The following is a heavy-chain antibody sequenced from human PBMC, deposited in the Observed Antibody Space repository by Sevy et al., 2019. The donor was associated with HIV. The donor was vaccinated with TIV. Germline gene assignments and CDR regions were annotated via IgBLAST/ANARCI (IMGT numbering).Heavy chain of an antibody. V-gene: IGHV4-59*01. CDR2: IYYSGST. Sequence: SESLSLTCTVSGGSISSYYWSWIRQPPGKGLEWIGYIYYSGSTNYNPSLKSRVTISVDTSKNQFSLKLSSVTAADTAVYYCARGVSAAANWFDPWGQGTLVTVSS. CDR1: GGSISSYY. D-gene: IGHD6-13*01. CDR3: ARGVSAAANWFDP. J-gene: IGHJ5*02.